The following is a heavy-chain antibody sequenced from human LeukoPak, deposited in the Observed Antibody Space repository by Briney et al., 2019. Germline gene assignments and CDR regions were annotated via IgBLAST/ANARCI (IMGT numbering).Heavy chain of an antibody. D-gene: IGHD5-12*01. CDR1: GFTFGTHG. CDR2: IWHDGGRK. CDR3: ARDIGNSGFNLDY. J-gene: IGHJ4*02. V-gene: IGHV3-33*01. Sequence: PGRSLRLSCVVSGFTFGTHGFHWVRQAPGKGLEWVSVIWHDGGRKEYADSVRGRFTISRDNSNLYLQMNSLRAEDTAIYYCARDIGNSGFNLDYWGQGTPVTVSS.